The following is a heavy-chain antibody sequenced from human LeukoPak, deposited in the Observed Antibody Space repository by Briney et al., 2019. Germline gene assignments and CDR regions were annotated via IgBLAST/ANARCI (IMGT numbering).Heavy chain of an antibody. CDR2: INHSGST. Sequence: PSETLSLTCAVYGGSFSGYYWSWIRQPPGKGLEWIGEINHSGSTNYNPPLKSRVTISVDTSKNQFSLKLSSVTAADTAVYYCARGPRLPRIVVVPAAMAGPSFDYWGQGTLVTVSS. CDR3: ARGPRLPRIVVVPAAMAGPSFDY. D-gene: IGHD2-2*01. V-gene: IGHV4-34*01. CDR1: GGSFSGYY. J-gene: IGHJ4*02.